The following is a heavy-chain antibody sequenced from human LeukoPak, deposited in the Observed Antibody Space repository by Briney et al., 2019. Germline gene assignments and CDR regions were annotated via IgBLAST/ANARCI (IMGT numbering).Heavy chain of an antibody. CDR2: INPSGASA. CDR3: ARGHGSGSTNWFDP. D-gene: IGHD3-10*01. J-gene: IGHJ5*02. Sequence: GASVKVSCKASGYTFTSYSIHWVRQAPGQGLEWMGIINPSGASAMYAQKFQGRVTMTRDMSTATVYLDLSSLRFDDTAVYYCARGHGSGSTNWFDPWGQGTLVTVPS. CDR1: GYTFTSYS. V-gene: IGHV1-46*01.